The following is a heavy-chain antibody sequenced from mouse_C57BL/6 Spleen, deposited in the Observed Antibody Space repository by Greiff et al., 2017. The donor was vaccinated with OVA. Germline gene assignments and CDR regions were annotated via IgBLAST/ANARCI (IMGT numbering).Heavy chain of an antibody. J-gene: IGHJ3*01. D-gene: IGHD2-5*01. Sequence: DVHLVESGGGLVQPGGSLKLSCAASGFTFSDYYMYWVRQTPEKRLEWVAYISNGGGSTYYPDTVKGRFTISRDNAKNTLYLQMSRLKSEDTAMYYCARLYSNYAFFAYWGQGTLVTVSA. CDR2: ISNGGGST. CDR1: GFTFSDYY. V-gene: IGHV5-12*01. CDR3: ARLYSNYAFFAY.